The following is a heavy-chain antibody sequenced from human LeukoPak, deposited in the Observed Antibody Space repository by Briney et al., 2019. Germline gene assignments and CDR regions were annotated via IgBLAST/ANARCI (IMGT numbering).Heavy chain of an antibody. J-gene: IGHJ3*02. CDR2: IYYSGST. V-gene: IGHV4-61*01. D-gene: IGHD3-3*01. CDR1: GGSVSSGSYY. CDR3: ARVASGYDAFDI. Sequence: SETLSLTCTVSGGSVSSGSYYWSWLRQPPGKGLEWIGYIYYSGSTNYNPSLKSRVTISVDTSKNQFSLKLSSVTAADTAVFYCARVASGYDAFDIWGQGTMVTVSS.